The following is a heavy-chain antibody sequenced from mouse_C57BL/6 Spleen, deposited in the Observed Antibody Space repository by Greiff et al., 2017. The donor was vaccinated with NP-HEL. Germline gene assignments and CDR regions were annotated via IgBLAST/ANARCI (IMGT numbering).Heavy chain of an antibody. CDR1: GYTFTDYY. J-gene: IGHJ1*03. CDR3: AFYYGSSYQGRYFDV. Sequence: VQLQQSGPELVKPGASVKISCKASGYTFTDYYMNWVKQSHGKSLEWIGDINPNNGGTSYNQKFKGKATLTVDKSSSTAYMELRSLTSEDSAVYYCAFYYGSSYQGRYFDVWGTGTTVTVSS. CDR2: INPNNGGT. V-gene: IGHV1-26*01. D-gene: IGHD1-1*01.